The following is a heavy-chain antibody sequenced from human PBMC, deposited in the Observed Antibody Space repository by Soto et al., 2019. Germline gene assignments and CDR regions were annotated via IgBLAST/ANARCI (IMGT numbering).Heavy chain of an antibody. D-gene: IGHD2-15*01. V-gene: IGHV4-31*03. CDR1: GGSISSGGYY. CDR2: IYYSGST. J-gene: IGHJ4*02. Sequence: QVQLQESGPGLVKPSQTLSLTCTVSGGSISSGGYYWSWIRQHPGKGLEWIGYIYYSGSTYYNPSLKRRVTLSVDTSKTQFSLKLSSVTAADTAVYSCARGGYGSGGSCYLGPLGYWGQGALVTVSS. CDR3: ARGGYGSGGSCYLGPLGY.